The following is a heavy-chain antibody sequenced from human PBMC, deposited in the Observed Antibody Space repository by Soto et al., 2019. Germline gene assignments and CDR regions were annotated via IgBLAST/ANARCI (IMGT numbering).Heavy chain of an antibody. CDR3: AKGGVAAARGYFDY. J-gene: IGHJ4*03. D-gene: IGHD6-13*01. V-gene: IGHV3-23*01. Sequence: EVQLLESGGGLVKPGGSLRLSCSASGLTFRSYGMSWVRQAPGKGLEWVSDISGSGSNTNYADSVKGRFTISRDNSNNTLLLQMNSLRAEDTAIYYCAKGGVAAARGYFDYWGQGTLVTVSS. CDR1: GLTFRSYG. CDR2: ISGSGSNT.